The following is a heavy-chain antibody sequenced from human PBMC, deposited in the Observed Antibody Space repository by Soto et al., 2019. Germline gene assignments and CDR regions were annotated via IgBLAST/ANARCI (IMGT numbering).Heavy chain of an antibody. V-gene: IGHV1-69*12. D-gene: IGHD3-3*01. CDR2: IIPIFGTA. J-gene: IGHJ3*02. CDR1: GGTFSSYA. CDR3: ARGPFLWSGSALFI. Sequence: QVQLVQSGAEVKKPGSSVKVSCKASGGTFSSYAISWVRQAPGQGLEWVGGIIPIFGTANYAQKCQGRVTITADHSTSTAYLELSSLRSEVAAVYYCARGPFLWSGSALFIWGQGTMVTVSS.